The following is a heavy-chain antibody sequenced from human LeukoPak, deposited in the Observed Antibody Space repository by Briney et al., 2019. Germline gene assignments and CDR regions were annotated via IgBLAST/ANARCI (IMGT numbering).Heavy chain of an antibody. CDR2: IYHTSST. CDR1: GYSISSGYY. D-gene: IGHD2-2*01. Sequence: SEALSLTCTVSGYSISSGYYWAWIRQTPGKGLEWTGSIYHTSSTYCNPSLRSRVTISVDTSKNQFSLKLSSLTAADTAVYYCARGGSRYQLLNWFDPWGQGTLVTVSS. V-gene: IGHV4-38-2*02. J-gene: IGHJ5*02. CDR3: ARGGSRYQLLNWFDP.